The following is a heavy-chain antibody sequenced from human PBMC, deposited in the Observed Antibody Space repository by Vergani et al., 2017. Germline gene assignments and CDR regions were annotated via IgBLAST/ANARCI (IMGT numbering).Heavy chain of an antibody. J-gene: IGHJ6*03. CDR2: LDHTRRP. CDR3: ARVNTDTNCQLYYYYFMDV. Sequence: QVQLQQWGGGLLKPSETLSLTCVVNGRSFTSYHWTWIRQSPGEGLEWVGDLDHTRRPDYNPSLQSRLTMSVDKSRNQFSLTHNSVTATDTAIYFCARVNTDTNCQLYYYYFMDVWVQGTAVTVS. V-gene: IGHV4-34*01. CDR1: GRSFTSYH. D-gene: IGHD2-8*01.